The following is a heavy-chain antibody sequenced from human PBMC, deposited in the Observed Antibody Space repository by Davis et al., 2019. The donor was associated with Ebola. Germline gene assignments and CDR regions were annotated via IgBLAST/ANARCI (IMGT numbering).Heavy chain of an antibody. V-gene: IGHV4-59*01. Sequence: MPSETLSPTCTVSGGSITGYSWNWIRQSPGKGLGWIGFITYTGYTTYNPFLKSRVSMSVDPSGNHFSLDLKSVTAADTAVYYCARDSVGALDVWGHGTMVTVS. CDR3: ARDSVGALDV. J-gene: IGHJ3*01. CDR1: GGSITGYS. CDR2: ITYTGYT.